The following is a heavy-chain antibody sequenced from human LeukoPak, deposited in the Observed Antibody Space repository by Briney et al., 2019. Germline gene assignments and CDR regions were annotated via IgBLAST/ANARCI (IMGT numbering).Heavy chain of an antibody. CDR3: AKDQYAYDVLTGYFPD. Sequence: GGSLRLSCAASGFTFSSYSMNWVRQAPGKGLEWVSYISSSSSTIYYADSVKGRFIISRDSSKSTLHLQMNSLRAEDTALYYCAKDQYAYDVLTGYFPDWGQGTLVTVSS. CDR1: GFTFSSYS. J-gene: IGHJ4*02. CDR2: ISSSSSTI. D-gene: IGHD3-9*01. V-gene: IGHV3-48*01.